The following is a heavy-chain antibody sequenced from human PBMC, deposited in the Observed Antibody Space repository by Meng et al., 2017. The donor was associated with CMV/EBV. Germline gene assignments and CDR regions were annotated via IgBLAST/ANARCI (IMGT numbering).Heavy chain of an antibody. Sequence: SGPTLVKPTQTLTLTCTFSGFSLITSGVGVGWIRQPPGKALEWLAVIYWNGDKRYRSSLESRLSITRDTSKNQVVLTMTNMDPVDTATYYCAHRSNFYGSGSRSFDYWGQGTLVTVSS. J-gene: IGHJ4*02. CDR1: GFSLITSGVG. D-gene: IGHD3-10*01. CDR2: IYWNGDK. V-gene: IGHV2-5*01. CDR3: AHRSNFYGSGSRSFDY.